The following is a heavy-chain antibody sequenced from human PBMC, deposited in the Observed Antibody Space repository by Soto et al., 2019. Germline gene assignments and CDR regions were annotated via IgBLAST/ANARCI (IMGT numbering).Heavy chain of an antibody. Sequence: ALVKVSCKASGYTFTGYYMHWVRQAPGQGLEWLGWINPNSGGTNYAQKFQGWVTMTRDTSISTAYMELSRLRSDDTAVFYCARGSRIQLWLHSGRVPFDYWGQGTLVTVSS. J-gene: IGHJ4*02. D-gene: IGHD5-18*01. CDR1: GYTFTGYY. CDR3: ARGSRIQLWLHSGRVPFDY. CDR2: INPNSGGT. V-gene: IGHV1-2*04.